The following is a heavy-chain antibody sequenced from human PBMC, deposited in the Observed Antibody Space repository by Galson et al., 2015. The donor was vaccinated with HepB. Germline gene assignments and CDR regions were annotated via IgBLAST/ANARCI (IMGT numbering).Heavy chain of an antibody. V-gene: IGHV3-7*03. CDR3: ARGVMIRTLAHKTPDY. D-gene: IGHD3-16*01. CDR2: VNLDGSEM. CDR1: GFTFSAYW. Sequence: SLRLSCAASGFTFSAYWMSWVRQVPGKGLEWVADVNLDGSEMYYADSVKGRFTISRDNAERSVSLHMYSLRAEDTAVYYCARGVMIRTLAHKTPDYWGQGTLVTVSS. J-gene: IGHJ4*02.